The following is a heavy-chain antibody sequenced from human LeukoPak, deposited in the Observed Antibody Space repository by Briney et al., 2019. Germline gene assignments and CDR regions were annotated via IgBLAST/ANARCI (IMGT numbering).Heavy chain of an antibody. CDR2: INTDGSST. J-gene: IGHJ4*02. CDR3: ARSQIVVVPAAIYDMVD. D-gene: IGHD2-2*01. V-gene: IGHV3-74*01. Sequence: GGSLRLSCAASGFTFSSYWMHWVRQAPGKGLVWVSRINTDGSSTSYADSVKGRFTISRDNAKNTLYLQMNSLRAEDTAVYYCARSQIVVVPAAIYDMVDWGQGTLVTVSS. CDR1: GFTFSSYW.